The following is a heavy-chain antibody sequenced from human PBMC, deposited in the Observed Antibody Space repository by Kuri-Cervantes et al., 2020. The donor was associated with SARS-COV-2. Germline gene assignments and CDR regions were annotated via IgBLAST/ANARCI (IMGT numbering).Heavy chain of an antibody. CDR2: IKEDGRVK. Sequence: GESLKISCEASGFIFSSCWMAWVRQAPGKGLEWVANIKEDGRVKQYLDSVKGRFTISRDNSKNTLYLQMNSLRAEDTAVYYCAKLGSRRHYEDWGQGTLVTVSS. J-gene: IGHJ4*02. CDR3: AKLGSRRHYED. V-gene: IGHV3-7*05. D-gene: IGHD4-17*01. CDR1: GFIFSSCW.